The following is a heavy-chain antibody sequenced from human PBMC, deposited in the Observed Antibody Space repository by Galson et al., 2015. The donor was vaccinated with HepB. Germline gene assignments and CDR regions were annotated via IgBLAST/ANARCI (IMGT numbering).Heavy chain of an antibody. CDR3: ARVEKQQLQYFDY. D-gene: IGHD6-13*01. V-gene: IGHV3-21*01. CDR1: GFTFSSYS. J-gene: IGHJ4*02. Sequence: SLRLSCAASGFTFSSYSMNWVRQAPGKGLEWVSSIGSSSSYIYYADSVKGRFTISRDNAKNSLYLQMNSLRAEDTAVYYCARVEKQQLQYFDYWGQGTLVTVSS. CDR2: IGSSSSYI.